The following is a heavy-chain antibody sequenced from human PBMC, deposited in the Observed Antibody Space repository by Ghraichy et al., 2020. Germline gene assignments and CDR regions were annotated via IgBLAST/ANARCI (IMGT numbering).Heavy chain of an antibody. J-gene: IGHJ6*02. V-gene: IGHV3-15*01. Sequence: GGSLRLSCAASGFTFNNAWMSWVRQAPGKGLEWVGRIRSKSDGGTIDYAAPVKGRFTISRDDSKNTVYLQMNSLKTEDTAIYYCSRAVRKNYYYYYVVDVWGQGTTVTVS. D-gene: IGHD3-10*01. CDR2: IRSKSDGGTI. CDR1: GFTFNNAW. CDR3: SRAVRKNYYYYYVVDV.